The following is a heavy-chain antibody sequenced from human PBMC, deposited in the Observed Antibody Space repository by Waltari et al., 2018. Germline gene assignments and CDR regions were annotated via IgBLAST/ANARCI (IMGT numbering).Heavy chain of an antibody. CDR3: ARGREQRPGLGWYFDL. CDR2: IIPILGIA. V-gene: IGHV1-69*10. Sequence: QVQLVQSGAEVKKPGSSVKVSCKASGGTFSSYAISWVRQAPGQGLEWMGGIIPILGIANYAQKFQGRVTITADKSTSTAYMELSSLRSEDTAVYYCARGREQRPGLGWYFDLWGRGTLVTVSS. J-gene: IGHJ2*01. CDR1: GGTFSSYA. D-gene: IGHD1-26*01.